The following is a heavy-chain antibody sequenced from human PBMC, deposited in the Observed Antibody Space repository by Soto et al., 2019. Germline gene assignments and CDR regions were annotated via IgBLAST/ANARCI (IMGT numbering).Heavy chain of an antibody. CDR1: GFTFSSYW. J-gene: IGHJ6*02. CDR2: INSDGSST. V-gene: IGHV3-74*01. CDR3: ASADRLLYEGYYYYGMDV. D-gene: IGHD2-2*02. Sequence: PRGSLRLSCAASGFTFSSYWMHWVRQAPGKGLVWVSRINSDGSSTSYADSVKGRFTISRDNAKNTLYLKMNSLRAEDTAVYYCASADRLLYEGYYYYGMDVWGQGTTDRVSS.